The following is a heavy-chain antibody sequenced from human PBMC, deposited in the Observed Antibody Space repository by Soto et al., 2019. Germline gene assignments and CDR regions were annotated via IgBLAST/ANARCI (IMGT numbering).Heavy chain of an antibody. CDR1: GFTVSSNY. CDR3: ARDLVGATTEYFQH. CDR2: IYSGGGT. J-gene: IGHJ1*01. Sequence: EVQLVESGGGLVQPGGSLRLSCAASGFTVSSNYMSWVRQAPGKGLEWVSVIYSGGGTYYADSVKGRFTISRDNSKNTLYLQINSLRAEDTAVYYCARDLVGATTEYFQHWGQGTLVTVSS. D-gene: IGHD1-26*01. V-gene: IGHV3-66*01.